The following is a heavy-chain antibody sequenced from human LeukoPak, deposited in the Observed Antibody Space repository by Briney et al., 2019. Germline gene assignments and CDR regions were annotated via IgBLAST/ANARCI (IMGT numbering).Heavy chain of an antibody. J-gene: IGHJ3*02. CDR1: GFTFSSYW. CDR3: ASDVLGGAFDI. CDR2: IDQDGSEK. Sequence: PGGSLRLSCAASGFTFSSYWMSWVRQAPGKGLEWVAKIDQDGSEKYYVDSVKGRFTVSRDNAKNSLYLQLNSLRVEDTALYYCASDVLGGAFDIWGQGTMVTVSA. V-gene: IGHV3-7*01.